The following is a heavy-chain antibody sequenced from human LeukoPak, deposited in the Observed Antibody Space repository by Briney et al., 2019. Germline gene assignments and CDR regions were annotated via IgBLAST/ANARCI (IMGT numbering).Heavy chain of an antibody. CDR3: ARDRGLYFDY. CDR2: ISSSGSTI. CDR1: GFTFSTYE. Sequence: GGSLRLSCAASGFTFSTYEMNWVRQAPGKGLEWVSYISSSGSTIYYADSVKGRFTISRDNAKNSLYLQMNSLRAEDTAVYYCARDRGLYFDYWGQGTLVTVSS. D-gene: IGHD3-10*01. V-gene: IGHV3-48*03. J-gene: IGHJ4*02.